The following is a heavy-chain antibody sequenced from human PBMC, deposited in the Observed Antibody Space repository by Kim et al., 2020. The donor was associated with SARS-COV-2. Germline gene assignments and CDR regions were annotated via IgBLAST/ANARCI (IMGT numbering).Heavy chain of an antibody. D-gene: IGHD3-10*01. J-gene: IGHJ3*02. CDR2: IVVGSGNT. V-gene: IGHV1-58*02. Sequence: SVKVSCKASGFTFTSSAMQWVRQARGQRLEWIGWIVVGSGNTNYAQKFQERVTITRDMSTSKAYMELSSLRSEDTAVYYCAAASTMVRGADAFDIWGQGTMVTVSS. CDR3: AAASTMVRGADAFDI. CDR1: GFTFTSSA.